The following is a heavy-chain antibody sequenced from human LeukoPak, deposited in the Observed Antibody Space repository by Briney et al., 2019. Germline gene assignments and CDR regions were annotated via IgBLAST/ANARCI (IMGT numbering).Heavy chain of an antibody. D-gene: IGHD3-16*01. CDR1: GFDFTDAW. J-gene: IGHJ4*02. CDR2: IKRKIDGETT. V-gene: IGHV3-15*01. Sequence: GGSLRLSCAASGFDFTDAWMTWVRQTPGKGLEWVGRIKRKIDGETTDFAAPVKGRFTISRDDSKKTVDMQINSLKSEDTAVYYCTTRLSWGQGTLVTVSS. CDR3: TTRLS.